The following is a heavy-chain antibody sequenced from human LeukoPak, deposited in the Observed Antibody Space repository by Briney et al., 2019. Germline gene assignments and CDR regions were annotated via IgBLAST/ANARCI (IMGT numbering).Heavy chain of an antibody. CDR1: GYTFTSYG. D-gene: IGHD3-9*01. CDR3: AREMPYYDILTGYRYYFDY. V-gene: IGHV1-18*01. J-gene: IGHJ4*02. Sequence: ASVKVSCKASGYTFTSYGISWVRQAPGQGLEWMGWISAYNGNTNYAQKLQGRVTMTTDTSTCTAYMELRSLRSDDTAVYYCAREMPYYDILTGYRYYFDYWGQGTLVTVSS. CDR2: ISAYNGNT.